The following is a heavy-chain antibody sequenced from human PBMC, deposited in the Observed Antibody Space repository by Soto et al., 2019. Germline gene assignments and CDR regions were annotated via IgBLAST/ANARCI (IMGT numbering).Heavy chain of an antibody. D-gene: IGHD2-21*02. CDR3: ARAMVVTQNWFDP. Sequence: SETLSLTCTVSGGSLSSGAYYWSWIRQHPGKGLEWIGYIYYSGGTYYNPSLESRVTLSVDTSRKQFSLKLSSVTAADTAVYYCARAMVVTQNWFDPWGQGTLVTVSS. V-gene: IGHV4-30-4*08. CDR2: IYYSGGT. J-gene: IGHJ5*02. CDR1: GGSLSSGAYY.